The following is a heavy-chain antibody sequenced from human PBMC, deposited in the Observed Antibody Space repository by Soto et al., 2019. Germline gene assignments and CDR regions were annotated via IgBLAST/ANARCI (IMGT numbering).Heavy chain of an antibody. Sequence: GSLRLSCVVSGVSFSDYSMNWVRQAPGKGLEWISYCSTTNAIYYADSVKGRFTVSRDNAKNSLFLQMDSLRDEDTALYHCVRDSDWAFDQWGQGILVTVSS. J-gene: IGHJ4*02. CDR3: VRDSDWAFDQ. CDR1: GVSFSDYS. V-gene: IGHV3-48*02. CDR2: CSTTNAI. D-gene: IGHD2-21*01.